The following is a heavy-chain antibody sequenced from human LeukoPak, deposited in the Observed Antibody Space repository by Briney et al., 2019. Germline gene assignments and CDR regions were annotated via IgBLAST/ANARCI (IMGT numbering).Heavy chain of an antibody. CDR3: ARERRFGELLLFDY. CDR2: INANSGGT. CDR1: GYTFTAYC. J-gene: IGHJ4*02. V-gene: IGHV1-2*06. D-gene: IGHD3-10*01. Sequence: ASVKVSCKASGYTFTAYCVHWVRQAPGQGLEWMGRINANSGGTNSAQRFQGRVTMTRDTPISTAYMELSRLRSDDTAVYYCARERRFGELLLFDYWGQGTLVTVSS.